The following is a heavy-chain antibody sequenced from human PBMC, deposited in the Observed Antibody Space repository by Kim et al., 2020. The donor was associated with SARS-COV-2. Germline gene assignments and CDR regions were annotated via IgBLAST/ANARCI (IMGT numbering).Heavy chain of an antibody. D-gene: IGHD6-19*01. CDR2: ISWNSGSI. J-gene: IGHJ4*02. V-gene: IGHV3-9*01. CDR3: AKGENFGGAVAGLFDY. CDR1: GFTFDDYA. Sequence: GGSLRLSCAASGFTFDDYAMHWVRQAPGKGLEWVSGISWNSGSIGYADSVKGRFTISRDNAKNSLYLQMNSLRAEDTALYYCAKGENFGGAVAGLFDYWGQGTLVTVSS.